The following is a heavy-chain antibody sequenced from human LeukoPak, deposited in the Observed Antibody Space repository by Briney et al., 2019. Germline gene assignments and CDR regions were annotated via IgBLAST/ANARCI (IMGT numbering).Heavy chain of an antibody. CDR1: NYIFTSYG. Sequence: GASVKVSCKASNYIFTSYGVTWVRQAPGQGLEWMGWINPNSGGTNYAQKFQGRVTMTRDTSISTAYMELSRLRSDDTAVYYCARDFHCSSTSCYGVDYWGQGTLVTVSS. V-gene: IGHV1-2*02. D-gene: IGHD2-2*01. J-gene: IGHJ4*02. CDR2: INPNSGGT. CDR3: ARDFHCSSTSCYGVDY.